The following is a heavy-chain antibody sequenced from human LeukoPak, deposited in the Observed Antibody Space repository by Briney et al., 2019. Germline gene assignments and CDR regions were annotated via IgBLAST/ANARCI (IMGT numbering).Heavy chain of an antibody. CDR1: GGTFSSYA. CDR3: ARDSDGTTNYFDY. D-gene: IGHD1-7*01. CDR2: IIPNFGTA. V-gene: IGHV1-69*05. Sequence: ASVKVSCKASGGTFSSYAISWVRQAPGQGLEWMGGIIPNFGTANYAQKFQGRVTITTDESTSTAYMELSSLRSEDTAVYYCARDSDGTTNYFDYWGQGTLVTVSS. J-gene: IGHJ4*02.